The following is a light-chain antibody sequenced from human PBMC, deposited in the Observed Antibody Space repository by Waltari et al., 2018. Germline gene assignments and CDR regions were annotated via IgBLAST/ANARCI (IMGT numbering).Light chain of an antibody. V-gene: IGLV1-44*01. Sequence: QSVLTQPPSASGTPGQRVTISCSGSSSNIGSNTVNWNQQLPGTDPKLLIYSNNQRPSGVPDRFSVSKSGTSASLAISGLQSEDEADYYCAAWDDSLNGPVFGGGTKLTVL. J-gene: IGLJ3*02. CDR1: SSNIGSNT. CDR3: AAWDDSLNGPV. CDR2: SNN.